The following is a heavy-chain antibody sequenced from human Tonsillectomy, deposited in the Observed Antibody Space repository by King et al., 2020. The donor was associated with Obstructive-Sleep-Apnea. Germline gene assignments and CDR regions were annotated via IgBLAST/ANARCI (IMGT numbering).Heavy chain of an antibody. Sequence: VQLQESGPGLVKPSETLSLTCTVSGGSISSYSWSWIRQPPGKGLEWIGYIYYSGSTNYNHSLKSRVSCSVDTSKNQFFLTLSSVTAADTAVYYCARISTRKSGFPLDYWGQGTLVTVSS. CDR3: ARISTRKSGFPLDY. CDR1: GGSISSYS. V-gene: IGHV4-59*08. J-gene: IGHJ4*02. D-gene: IGHD3-22*01. CDR2: IYYSGST.